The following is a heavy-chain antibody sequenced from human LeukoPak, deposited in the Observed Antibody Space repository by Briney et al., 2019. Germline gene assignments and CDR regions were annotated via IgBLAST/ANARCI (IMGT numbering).Heavy chain of an antibody. CDR1: GYTFTGYY. Sequence: ASVKVSCKASGYTFTGYYMHWVRQAPGQGLEWMGWIKPNSGGTNYAQKFQGRFTMTRDTSISTAYMELSRLRSDDTAVYYCARVGFEYGDNRWFDPWGQGTLVTVSS. CDR2: IKPNSGGT. D-gene: IGHD4-17*01. J-gene: IGHJ5*02. V-gene: IGHV1-2*02. CDR3: ARVGFEYGDNRWFDP.